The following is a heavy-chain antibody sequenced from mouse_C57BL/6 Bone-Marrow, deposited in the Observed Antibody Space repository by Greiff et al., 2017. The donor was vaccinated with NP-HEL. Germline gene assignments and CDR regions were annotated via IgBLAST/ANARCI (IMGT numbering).Heavy chain of an antibody. Sequence: EVQGVESGGDLVKPGGSLKLSCAASGFTFSSYGMSWVRQPPDKRLEWVATISSGGSYTYYPDSVKGRFTISRDNAKNTLYLHMSSLKSEDTAMYYCARHSSIYFDYWGQGTTLTVSS. D-gene: IGHD1-1*01. V-gene: IGHV5-6*01. J-gene: IGHJ2*01. CDR1: GFTFSSYG. CDR3: ARHSSIYFDY. CDR2: ISSGGSYT.